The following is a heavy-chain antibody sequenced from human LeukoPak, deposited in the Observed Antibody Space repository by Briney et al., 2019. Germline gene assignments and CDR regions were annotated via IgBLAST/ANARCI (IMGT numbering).Heavy chain of an antibody. CDR1: GFTFSSYS. CDR3: ARLGIASGGAADY. V-gene: IGHV3-21*01. D-gene: IGHD6-13*01. Sequence: GGSLRLSCAASGFTFSSYSMNWVRQAPGKGLEWVSSISSSSSYIYYADSVKGRFTISRDNARDSLYLQMDSLRAEDTAVYYCARLGIASGGAADYWGQGTLVTVSS. J-gene: IGHJ4*02. CDR2: ISSSSSYI.